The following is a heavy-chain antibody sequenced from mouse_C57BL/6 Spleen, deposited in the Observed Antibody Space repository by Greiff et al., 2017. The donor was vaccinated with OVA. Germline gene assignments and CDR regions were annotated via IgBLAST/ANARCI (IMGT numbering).Heavy chain of an antibody. V-gene: IGHV5-6*01. CDR3: ARHFLTTVVATNAMGY. CDR2: ISSGGSYT. D-gene: IGHD1-1*01. Sequence: EVQRVESGGDLVKPGGSLKLSCAASGFTFSSYGMSWVRQTPDKRLEWVATISSGGSYTYYPDSVKGRFTISRDNAKNTLYLQMSSLKSEDTAMYYCARHFLTTVVATNAMGYWGQGTSVTVSS. CDR1: GFTFSSYG. J-gene: IGHJ4*01.